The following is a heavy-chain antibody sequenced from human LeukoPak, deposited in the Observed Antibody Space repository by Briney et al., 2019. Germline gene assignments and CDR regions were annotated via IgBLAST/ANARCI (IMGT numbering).Heavy chain of an antibody. Sequence: SETLSLTCAVYGGSFSGYYWSWIRRPPGKGLEWIGEINHSGSTNYNPSLKSRVTISVDTSKNQFSLKLTSVTAADTALYYCARGTRSVWEVLHLWGQGTLVTVSS. V-gene: IGHV4-34*01. CDR2: INHSGST. CDR3: ARGTRSVWEVLHL. D-gene: IGHD5/OR15-5a*01. J-gene: IGHJ5*02. CDR1: GGSFSGYY.